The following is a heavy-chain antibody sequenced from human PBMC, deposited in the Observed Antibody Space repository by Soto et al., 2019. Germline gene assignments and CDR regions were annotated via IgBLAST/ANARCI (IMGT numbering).Heavy chain of an antibody. V-gene: IGHV3-21*01. CDR3: ARGRRGVGARIDP. Sequence: GGSLRLSCAASGFTFSSYSMNWVRQAPGKGLEWVSSISSSSSYIYYADSVKGRFTISRDNAKNSLYLQMNSLRAEDTAVYYCARGRRGVGARIDPWGQGTLVTVSS. CDR2: ISSSSSYI. CDR1: GFTFSSYS. J-gene: IGHJ5*02. D-gene: IGHD1-26*01.